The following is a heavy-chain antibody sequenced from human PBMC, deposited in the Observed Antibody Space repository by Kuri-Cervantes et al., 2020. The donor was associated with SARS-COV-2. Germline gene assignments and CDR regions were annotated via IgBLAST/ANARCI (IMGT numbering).Heavy chain of an antibody. CDR1: GYTFTSYG. CDR3: ARVHAPFAFYFDY. D-gene: IGHD2-2*01. J-gene: IGHJ4*02. Sequence: ASVKVSCKASGYTFTSYGISWVRQAPGQGLDWMGWISAYNGNTNYAQKLQGRVTMTTDTSTSTAYMERSSLRSVDSAVYYCARVHAPFAFYFDYWGQGTLVTVSS. CDR2: ISAYNGNT. V-gene: IGHV1-18*04.